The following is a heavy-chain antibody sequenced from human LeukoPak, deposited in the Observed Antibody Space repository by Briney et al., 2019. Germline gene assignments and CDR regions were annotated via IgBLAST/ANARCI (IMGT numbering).Heavy chain of an antibody. CDR1: GGSISSYY. J-gene: IGHJ4*02. CDR3: ASPLYDSSGS. CDR2: IYYSGST. V-gene: IGHV4-39*01. D-gene: IGHD3-22*01. Sequence: SETLSLTCTVSGGSISSYYWGWIRQPPGKGLEWIGSIYYSGSTYYNPSLKSRVTISVDTSKNQFSLKLSSVTAADTAVYYCASPLYDSSGSWGQGTLVTVSS.